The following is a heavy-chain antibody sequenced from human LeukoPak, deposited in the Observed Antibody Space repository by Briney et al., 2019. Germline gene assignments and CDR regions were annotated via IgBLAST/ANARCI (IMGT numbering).Heavy chain of an antibody. D-gene: IGHD6-13*01. J-gene: IGHJ4*02. V-gene: IGHV3-30*19. CDR1: GFTFSSYG. Sequence: PGGSLRLSCAASGFTFSSYGMHWVRQAPGKGLEWVAVISYDGSNKYYADSVKGRFTISRDNSKNTLYLQMNSLRAEDTAVYYCASAQYPGSSWSYWGQGTLVTVSS. CDR2: ISYDGSNK. CDR3: ASAQYPGSSWSY.